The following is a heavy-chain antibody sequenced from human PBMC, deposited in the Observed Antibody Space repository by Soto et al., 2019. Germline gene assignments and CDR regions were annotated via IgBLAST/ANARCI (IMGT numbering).Heavy chain of an antibody. CDR1: GVSLNNDGVG. J-gene: IGHJ5*02. CDR2: IYWDDDT. Sequence: QITLKESGPPVVKPTQTLTLTCTFSGVSLNNDGVGVGWIRQPPGKAPEGLALIYWDDDTRYSPSLRSRLTITKDSSKNQVVLTMTNMDPVDTATYFCAHSSLHYKKWFDPWGQGTLVTVSS. V-gene: IGHV2-5*02. CDR3: AHSSLHYKKWFDP. D-gene: IGHD1-20*01.